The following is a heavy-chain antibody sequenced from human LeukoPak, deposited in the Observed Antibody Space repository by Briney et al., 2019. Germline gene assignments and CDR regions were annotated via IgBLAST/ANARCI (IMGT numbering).Heavy chain of an antibody. J-gene: IGHJ4*02. Sequence: GGSLRLSCAASGLTVSSNCMSWVRQAPGKGLEWVSFIYSGGNTYYADSVKGRFTISRDNSKNTVHLQMNSLRAEDTAMYYCARLPTHSGWYYFDYWGQGTLVTVSS. D-gene: IGHD6-19*01. V-gene: IGHV3-53*01. CDR3: ARLPTHSGWYYFDY. CDR2: IYSGGNT. CDR1: GLTVSSNC.